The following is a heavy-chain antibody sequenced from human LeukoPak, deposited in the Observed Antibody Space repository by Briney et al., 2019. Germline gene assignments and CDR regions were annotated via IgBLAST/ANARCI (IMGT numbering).Heavy chain of an antibody. D-gene: IGHD1-7*01. CDR2: IKQAGTEK. Sequence: GGSLRLSCAASGFTFSSYWMTWVRQAPGKGLEWVANIKQAGTEKYYVDSVKGRFTISRDNAKNSLFLQMNSLRAEDTAVYFCAKDWNSDYWGQGTLVTVSS. V-gene: IGHV3-7*03. J-gene: IGHJ4*02. CDR3: AKDWNSDY. CDR1: GFTFSSYW.